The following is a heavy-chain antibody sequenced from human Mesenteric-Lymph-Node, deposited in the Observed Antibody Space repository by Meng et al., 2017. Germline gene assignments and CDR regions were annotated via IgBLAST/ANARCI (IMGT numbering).Heavy chain of an antibody. CDR2: MDPDTGKT. V-gene: IGHV1-8*01. D-gene: IGHD3-9*01. J-gene: IGHJ4*02. CDR3: GRGRFYSDN. CDR1: GYSFTNYD. Sequence: QLQLVQSRAEVNQPGASVKVSCKASGYSFTNYDLNWVRQATGQGRQWMGWMDPDTGKTYYAQTFQGRVTMTRDTSMGTAYKELSSLRFDDTAVYYCGRGRFYSDNWGQGTLVTVSS.